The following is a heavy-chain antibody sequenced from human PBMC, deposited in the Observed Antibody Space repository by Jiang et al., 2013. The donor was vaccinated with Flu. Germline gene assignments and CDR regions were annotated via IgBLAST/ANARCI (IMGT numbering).Heavy chain of an antibody. CDR2: IYWDDDK. D-gene: IGHD6-13*01. CDR3: AHSGTSWYPLGY. J-gene: IGHJ4*02. V-gene: IGHV2-5*02. CDR1: GFSLSTRGVG. Sequence: TQTLTLTCTFSGFSLSTRGVGVGWIRQPPGRALEWLALIYWDDDKRYSPSLKSRLTITKDTSKNQVVLTMTNMDPVDTATYYCAHSGTSWYPLGYWGQGTLVTVSS.